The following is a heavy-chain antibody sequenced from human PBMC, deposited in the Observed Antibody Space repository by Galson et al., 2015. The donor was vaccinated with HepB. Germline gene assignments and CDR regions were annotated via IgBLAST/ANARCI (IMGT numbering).Heavy chain of an antibody. V-gene: IGHV1-8*01. D-gene: IGHD6-13*01. CDR1: GYTFTSYD. Sequence: SVKVSCKASGYTFTSYDTNWVRQATGQGLEWMGWMNPNSGNTGYAQKFQGRVTMTRNTSISTAYMELSSLRSEDTAVYYCARGLLAAAAGAPNRFDPWGQGTLVTVSS. J-gene: IGHJ5*02. CDR3: ARGLLAAAAGAPNRFDP. CDR2: MNPNSGNT.